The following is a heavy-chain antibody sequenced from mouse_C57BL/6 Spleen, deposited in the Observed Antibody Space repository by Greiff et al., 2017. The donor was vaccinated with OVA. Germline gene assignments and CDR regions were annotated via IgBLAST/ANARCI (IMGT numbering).Heavy chain of an antibody. CDR3: AREGTPISYAMDY. Sequence: QVQLQQSGAELVRPGASVKLSCKASGYTFTDYYINWVKQRPGQGLEWIARIYPGSGNTYYNEKFKGKATLTAEKSSSTAYMQLSSLTSEDSAVYFSAREGTPISYAMDYWGQGTSVTVSS. CDR1: GYTFTDYY. J-gene: IGHJ4*01. D-gene: IGHD1-1*01. CDR2: IYPGSGNT. V-gene: IGHV1-76*01.